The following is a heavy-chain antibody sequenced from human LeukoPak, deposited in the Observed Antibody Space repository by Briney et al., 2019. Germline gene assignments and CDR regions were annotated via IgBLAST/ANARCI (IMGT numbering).Heavy chain of an antibody. V-gene: IGHV1-18*01. CDR3: ARALDTPTNDY. Sequence: ASVKVSCKASGYTFTSYGIRWVRQAPGQGLEWMGWISVYNGNTLYAQSLQGRVTMTTDTSTDTAYMELRSLRSDGTAVYYCARALDTPTNDYWGQGTLVTVSS. CDR1: GYTFTSYG. J-gene: IGHJ4*02. CDR2: ISVYNGNT. D-gene: IGHD5-18*01.